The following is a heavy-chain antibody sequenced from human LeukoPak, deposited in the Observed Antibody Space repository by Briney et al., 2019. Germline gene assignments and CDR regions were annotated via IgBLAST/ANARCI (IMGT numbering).Heavy chain of an antibody. CDR3: ARDYGDSI. D-gene: IGHD4-17*01. V-gene: IGHV3-7*01. CDR2: IKEDGSEK. J-gene: IGHJ4*02. CDR1: GFTFSSYS. Sequence: GGSLRLSCAASGFTFSSYSMNWVRPAPGKGLEWVANIKEDGSEKHYVDSVKGRFTISRDNAKNSLYLQMNSLRADDTAVYYCARDYGDSIWGQGTLVTVSS.